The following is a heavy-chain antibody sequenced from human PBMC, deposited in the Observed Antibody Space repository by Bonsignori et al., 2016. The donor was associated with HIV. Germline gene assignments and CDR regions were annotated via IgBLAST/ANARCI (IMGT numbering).Heavy chain of an antibody. V-gene: IGHV4-31*03. CDR1: GGSVSSGGFY. CDR3: ARRGSSNSWLNWYFDL. J-gene: IGHJ2*01. CDR2: IHYSGST. D-gene: IGHD6-13*01. Sequence: QVQLQESGPGLVKPSQTLSLTCTVSGGSVSSGGFYWNWIRQHPGKGLEWIGFIHYSGSTYYNPSHKNRVVMSLETSKNQLSLNLDSMTAADTAIYYCARRGSSNSWLNWYFDLWGPGTLVTVSS.